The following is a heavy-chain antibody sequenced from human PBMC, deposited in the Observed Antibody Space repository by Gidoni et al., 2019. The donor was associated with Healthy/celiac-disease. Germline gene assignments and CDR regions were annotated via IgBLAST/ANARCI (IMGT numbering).Heavy chain of an antibody. CDR3: ARASTVVTLTQGYFQH. CDR1: GGTFSSYA. Sequence: QVQLVQSVAEVKKPGSSVQVSCKASGGTFSSYAISWVRQAPGQGLEWMGGIIPICGTANYAQKFQGRVTITADESTSTAYMELSSLRSEDTAVYYCARASTVVTLTQGYFQHWGQGTLVTVSS. V-gene: IGHV1-69*01. J-gene: IGHJ1*01. CDR2: IIPICGTA. D-gene: IGHD2-21*02.